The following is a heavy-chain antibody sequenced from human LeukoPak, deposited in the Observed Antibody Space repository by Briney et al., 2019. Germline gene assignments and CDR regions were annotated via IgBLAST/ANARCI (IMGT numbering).Heavy chain of an antibody. Sequence: GGSLRLSCAASGFTFSSYSMNWARQAPGKGLEWVSYISSSSSTIYYADSVKGRFTISRDNAKNSLYLQMNSLRAEDTAVYYCARDCLTMVRGVVVTSYYYSMDVWGKGTTVTVSS. J-gene: IGHJ6*03. CDR2: ISSSSSTI. CDR1: GFTFSSYS. CDR3: ARDCLTMVRGVVVTSYYYSMDV. D-gene: IGHD3-10*01. V-gene: IGHV3-48*01.